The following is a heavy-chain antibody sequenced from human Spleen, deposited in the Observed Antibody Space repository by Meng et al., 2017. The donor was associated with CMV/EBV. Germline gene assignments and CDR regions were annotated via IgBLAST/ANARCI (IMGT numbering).Heavy chain of an antibody. V-gene: IGHV3-30*02. CDR1: GFTFSSYG. Sequence: GESLKISCAASGFTFSSYGMHWVRQAPGKGLEWVAFIRYDGSNKRYADSVKGRFTSSRDNSKNTLYLQMNSLRAEDTAVYYCAKAGLQVDSNHLPYFDYYGMDVWGQGTTVTVS. CDR2: IRYDGSNK. J-gene: IGHJ6*02. D-gene: IGHD4-11*01. CDR3: AKAGLQVDSNHLPYFDYYGMDV.